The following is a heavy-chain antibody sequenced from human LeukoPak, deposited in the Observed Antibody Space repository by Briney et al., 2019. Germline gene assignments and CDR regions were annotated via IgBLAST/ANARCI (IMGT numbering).Heavy chain of an antibody. CDR2: IRSKVNTYAT. V-gene: IGHV3-73*01. CDR1: GFTFSASA. D-gene: IGHD3-10*01. Sequence: GGSLRLSCAASGFTFSASAIHWVRQASGKGLEWVGHIRSKVNTYATAYTASVKGGFTISRDDSKNTAYLQMNSLKTEDTAVYYCTRLDVDQGVFDIWGQGTMVTVSS. J-gene: IGHJ3*02. CDR3: TRLDVDQGVFDI.